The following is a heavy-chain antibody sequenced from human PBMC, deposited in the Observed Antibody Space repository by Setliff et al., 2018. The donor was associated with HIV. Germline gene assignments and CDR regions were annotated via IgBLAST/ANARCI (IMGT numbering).Heavy chain of an antibody. V-gene: IGHV5-51*01. CDR2: IFPSDSDI. Sequence: PGESLKIFCKGSGYDFTYNWIAWVRKMPGKGLEWMGIIFPSDSDIKYSPSFQGHVTISADKSISSTYLQWSSLKASDTAMYYCARVFSAGWFDSWGQGTLVTVSS. CDR1: GYDFTYNW. D-gene: IGHD6-13*01. CDR3: ARVFSAGWFDS. J-gene: IGHJ5*01.